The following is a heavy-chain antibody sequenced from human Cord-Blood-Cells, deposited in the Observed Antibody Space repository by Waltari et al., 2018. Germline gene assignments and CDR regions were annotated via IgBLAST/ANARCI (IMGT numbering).Heavy chain of an antibody. J-gene: IGHJ6*02. CDR3: ARDGSSSGNYGMDV. CDR1: CYSISSGYY. D-gene: IGHD6-6*01. Sequence: QVQLQESGPGLVKPSETLSLTCAVPCYSISSGYYLRWLRQPPGKGLEWIGSIYHSGSTYYNPSLKSRVTISVDTSKNQFSLKLSSVTAADTAVYYCARDGSSSGNYGMDVWGQGTTVTVSS. CDR2: IYHSGST. V-gene: IGHV4-38-2*02.